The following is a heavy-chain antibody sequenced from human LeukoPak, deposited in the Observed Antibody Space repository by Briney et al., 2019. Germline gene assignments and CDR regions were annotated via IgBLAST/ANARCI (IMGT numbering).Heavy chain of an antibody. CDR3: GRLYNYYMDV. CDR1: GGSISSYY. CDR2: IYTSGST. J-gene: IGHJ6*03. Sequence: SETLSLTCTVSGGSISSYYWSWIRQPAGQGLEWVGHIYTSGSTDHNPSLKSRVTMSVDTSKNQFSLKLSSVTAADTAVYYCGRLYNYYMDVWGKGTTVTVSS. V-gene: IGHV4-4*07. D-gene: IGHD3-10*01.